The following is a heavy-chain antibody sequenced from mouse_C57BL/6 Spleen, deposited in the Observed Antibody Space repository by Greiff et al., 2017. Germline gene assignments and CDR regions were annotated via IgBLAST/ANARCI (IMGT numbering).Heavy chain of an antibody. Sequence: VQLQQSGAELARPGASVTLSCKASGYTFTSYGISWVKQRPGQGLEWIGGIYPRSGNTYYNEKFKGKATLTADKSSSTAYMELLSLTSEDSAVYFCASAYYYGSDYAMDYWGQGTSVTVSS. CDR3: ASAYYYGSDYAMDY. CDR1: GYTFTSYG. V-gene: IGHV1-81*01. J-gene: IGHJ4*01. CDR2: IYPRSGNT. D-gene: IGHD1-1*01.